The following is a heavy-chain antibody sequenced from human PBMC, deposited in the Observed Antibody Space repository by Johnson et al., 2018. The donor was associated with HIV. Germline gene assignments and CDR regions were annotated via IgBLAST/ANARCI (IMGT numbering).Heavy chain of an antibody. V-gene: IGHV3-66*02. D-gene: IGHD3-3*01. J-gene: IGHJ3*02. Sequence: MQLVESGGGLVQPGRSLRLSCAASGFTFDDYAMHWVRQVPGKGLEWVSGIYSGGSTYYADSVKGRFTISRDNSKNTLYLQMNSLRAEDTAVYYCARAGRPYDFWSGYYSGDAFDIWGQGTMVTVSS. CDR1: GFTFDDYA. CDR3: ARAGRPYDFWSGYYSGDAFDI. CDR2: IYSGGST.